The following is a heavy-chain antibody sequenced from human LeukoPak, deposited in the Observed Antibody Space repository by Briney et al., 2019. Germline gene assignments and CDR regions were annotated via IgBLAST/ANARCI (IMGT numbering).Heavy chain of an antibody. CDR3: ARDQGWLRAFDY. CDR1: GFTVNNNY. J-gene: IGHJ4*02. CDR2: IYGDGST. V-gene: IGHV3-53*05. D-gene: IGHD5-12*01. Sequence: GGSLRLSCAASGFTVNNNYMNWVRQAPGKGLEWVSGIYGDGSTYYADSVEGRFTISRDNSKNTLYLQMNSLRADDTAVYYCARDQGWLRAFDYWGQGTLVPVSS.